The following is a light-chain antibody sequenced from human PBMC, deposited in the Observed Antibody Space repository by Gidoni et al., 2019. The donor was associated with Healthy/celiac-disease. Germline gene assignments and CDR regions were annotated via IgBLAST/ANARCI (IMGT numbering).Light chain of an antibody. CDR2: GAS. V-gene: IGKV3-20*01. CDR1: QTVSSSY. J-gene: IGKJ4*01. Sequence: IVLTQSPGSLSLSPGERATLSCRASQTVSSSYLAWYQQKPGQAPRLLSYGASSRATGIADRFSGSGSGTDFTLTISRLEPEDFAVYYCQQYGSSPLTFGGGTKVEIK. CDR3: QQYGSSPLT.